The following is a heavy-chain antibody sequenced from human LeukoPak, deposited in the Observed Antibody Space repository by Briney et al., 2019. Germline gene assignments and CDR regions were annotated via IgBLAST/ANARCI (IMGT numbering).Heavy chain of an antibody. Sequence: SETLSLTCTVSGGSISSGSYYWSWIRQPPGKGLEWIGYIYYSGSTNYNPSLKSRVTISVDTSKNQFSLKLSSVTAADTAVYYCARFPSYGGNSADAFDIWGQGTMVTVSS. CDR3: ARFPSYGGNSADAFDI. CDR1: GGSISSGSYY. V-gene: IGHV4-61*01. CDR2: IYYSGST. D-gene: IGHD4-23*01. J-gene: IGHJ3*02.